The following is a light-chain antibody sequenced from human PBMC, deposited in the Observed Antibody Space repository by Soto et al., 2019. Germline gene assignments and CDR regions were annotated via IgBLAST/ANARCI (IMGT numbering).Light chain of an antibody. CDR2: DVF. V-gene: IGKV1-5*01. J-gene: IGKJ1*01. CDR1: QSITYW. CDR3: QQYHSYIT. Sequence: VDRVTIPFRASQSITYWLAWYQQKPGRAPKLLIYDVFNLQSGVPSRFSGSGSGSEYTLTISSLQPDDFATYYCQQYHSYITFGQGTKVDVK.